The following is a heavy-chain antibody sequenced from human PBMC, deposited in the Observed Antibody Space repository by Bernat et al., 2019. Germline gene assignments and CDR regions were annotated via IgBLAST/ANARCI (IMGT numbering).Heavy chain of an antibody. V-gene: IGHV3-23*01. D-gene: IGHD3-10*01. J-gene: IGHJ4*02. CDR3: AKGSGDYYGSGNPNY. Sequence: EVQLLESGGGLVQPGGSLRLSCAASGFTFSSYAMSWVRQAPGKGLEWVSAISGSGGSTYYADYVKGRFTISRDNSKNTLYPQMSSLRAEDTAVYYCAKGSGDYYGSGNPNYWGQGTLVTVSS. CDR2: ISGSGGST. CDR1: GFTFSSYA.